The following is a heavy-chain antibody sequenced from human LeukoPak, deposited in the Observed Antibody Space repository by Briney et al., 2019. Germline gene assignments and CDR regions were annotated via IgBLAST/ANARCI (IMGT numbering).Heavy chain of an antibody. CDR1: GYTFTSHG. D-gene: IGHD2-21*02. CDR2: ISTYNVNT. V-gene: IGHV1-18*04. Sequence: ASVKVSCKASGYTFTSHGITWVRQAPGQGLEWMGWISTYNVNTNYAQKLQGRVTMTTDTSTSTAYMELRSLRSEDTAVYYCAKGDAYCGGDCYPDWGQGTLVTVSS. CDR3: AKGDAYCGGDCYPD. J-gene: IGHJ4*02.